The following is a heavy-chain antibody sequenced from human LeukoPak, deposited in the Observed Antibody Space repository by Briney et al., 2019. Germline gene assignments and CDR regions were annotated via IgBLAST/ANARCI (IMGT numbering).Heavy chain of an antibody. J-gene: IGHJ5*02. V-gene: IGHV3-74*01. Sequence: PGGSLRLSCAASGFTFSSYWMHWVRQAPGKGLVLVSRTDTDGSSTNYADSVKGRFTVSRDNAKNTLSLQMNSLRAEDTAVYYCARGYYYDTTKLDLWGQGTLVTVSS. CDR2: TDTDGSST. CDR3: ARGYYYDTTKLDL. D-gene: IGHD3-22*01. CDR1: GFTFSSYW.